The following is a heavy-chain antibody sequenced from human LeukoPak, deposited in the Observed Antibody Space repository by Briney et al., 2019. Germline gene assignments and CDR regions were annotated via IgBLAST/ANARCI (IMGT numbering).Heavy chain of an antibody. CDR1: GGFLSGYY. D-gene: IGHD2-15*01. V-gene: IGHV4-34*01. CDR3: ARGRYIVVVVAAHPFDY. Sequence: SETESLTCAVYGGFLSGYYWSWMREPPGKGLEWIGEFNHSGCTNYNPSLKSRVTISVDTSKNQFSLKLSSVTAADTAVYYCARGRYIVVVVAAHPFDYWGQGTLVTVSS. J-gene: IGHJ4*02. CDR2: FNHSGCT.